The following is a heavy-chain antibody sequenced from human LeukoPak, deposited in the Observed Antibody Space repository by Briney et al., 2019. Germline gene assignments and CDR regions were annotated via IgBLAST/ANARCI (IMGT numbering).Heavy chain of an antibody. CDR2: IRGSGDPA. D-gene: IGHD3/OR15-3a*01. CDR1: GFPFSAYA. CDR3: AKDLSSGTGRGFDH. V-gene: IGHV3-23*01. Sequence: PGGSLRLSCVASGFPFSAYAMSWVRQAPNKGLEWVSGIRGSGDPAYYAESVKGRFTVYRDNFGNIVYLQMNSLRAEDTALYYCAKDLSSGTGRGFDHWGQGTLVSVSS. J-gene: IGHJ4*02.